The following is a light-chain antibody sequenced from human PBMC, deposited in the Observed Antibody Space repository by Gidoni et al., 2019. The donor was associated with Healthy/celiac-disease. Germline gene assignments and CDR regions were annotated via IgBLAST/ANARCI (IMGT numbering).Light chain of an antibody. CDR2: GAS. CDR1: QRVSSSY. CDR3: QQYGSSPYT. V-gene: IGKV3-20*01. J-gene: IGKJ2*01. Sequence: IVLTQSPDTLSLSPGERATLSCRARQRVSSSYLAWYQQKPGQAPRLLIYGASSRATGIPDRFSGSGSGTDFTLTISRLEPEDFAVYYCQQYGSSPYTFGQGTKLEIK.